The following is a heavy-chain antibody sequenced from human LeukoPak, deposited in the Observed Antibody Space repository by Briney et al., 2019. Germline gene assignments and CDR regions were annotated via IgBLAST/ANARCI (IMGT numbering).Heavy chain of an antibody. CDR2: IWYDGSNK. CDR3: ARDNAYSSSFFDY. D-gene: IGHD6-6*01. CDR1: GFTFSSYG. V-gene: IGHV3-33*01. J-gene: IGHJ4*02. Sequence: GGSLRLSCAASGFTFSSYGMHWVRQAPGKGLEWVAVIWYDGSNKYYADSVKGRLTISRDNSKNTLYLQMNSLRAEDTAVYYCARDNAYSSSFFDYWGQGTLVTVSS.